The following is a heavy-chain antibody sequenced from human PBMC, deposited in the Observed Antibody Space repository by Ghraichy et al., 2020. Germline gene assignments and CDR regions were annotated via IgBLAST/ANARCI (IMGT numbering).Heavy chain of an antibody. D-gene: IGHD1-1*01. CDR3: ARALYLNNWNDAQYYFDY. J-gene: IGHJ4*02. V-gene: IGHV3-21*01. Sequence: GGSLRLSCAASGFTFSSYSMNWVRQAPGKGLEWVSSISSSSSYIYYADSVKGRFTISRDNAKNSLYLQMNSLRAEDTAVYYCARALYLNNWNDAQYYFDYWGQGTLITVSS. CDR1: GFTFSSYS. CDR2: ISSSSSYI.